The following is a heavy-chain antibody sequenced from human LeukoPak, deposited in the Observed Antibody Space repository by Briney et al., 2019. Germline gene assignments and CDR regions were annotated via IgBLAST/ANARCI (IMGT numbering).Heavy chain of an antibody. Sequence: SETLSLTCTVSGGSISSYYWSWIRQPAGKGLEWIGRIYTSGSTNYNPSLKSRVTMSVDTSKNQFSLKLSSVTAADTAVYYCARDGRIYDFWSGYYPVYYFDYWGQGTLVTVSS. CDR1: GGSISSYY. D-gene: IGHD3-3*01. CDR2: IYTSGST. V-gene: IGHV4-4*07. J-gene: IGHJ4*02. CDR3: ARDGRIYDFWSGYYPVYYFDY.